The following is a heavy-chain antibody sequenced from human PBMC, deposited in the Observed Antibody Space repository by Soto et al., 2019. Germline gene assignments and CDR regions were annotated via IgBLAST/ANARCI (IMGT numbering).Heavy chain of an antibody. CDR2: IYYSGST. CDR1: GGSISSGGYY. J-gene: IGHJ4*02. V-gene: IGHV4-31*03. D-gene: IGHD2-8*01. CDR3: ASSGMVYAIRDY. Sequence: SETLSLTCTVSGGSISSGGYYWSWIRQHPGKGLEWIGYIYYSGSTYYNPSLKSRVTISVDTSKNQFSLKLSSVTAADTAVYYCASSGMVYAIRDYWGQGTLVTVSS.